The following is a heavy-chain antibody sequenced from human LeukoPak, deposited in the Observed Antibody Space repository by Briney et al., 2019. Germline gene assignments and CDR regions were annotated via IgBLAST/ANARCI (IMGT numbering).Heavy chain of an antibody. CDR2: ISYDGSNK. J-gene: IGHJ4*02. V-gene: IGHV3-30*04. CDR3: ARGHSSGWYGAPDY. CDR1: GFTFSTYA. D-gene: IGHD6-19*01. Sequence: PGGSLRLSCAASGFTFSTYAMHWVRQAPGKGLDWVAVISYDGSNKYYADSVKGRFTISRDNSSKKTLYLQMNSLRAEDTAVYYCARGHSSGWYGAPDYWGQGTLVTVSS.